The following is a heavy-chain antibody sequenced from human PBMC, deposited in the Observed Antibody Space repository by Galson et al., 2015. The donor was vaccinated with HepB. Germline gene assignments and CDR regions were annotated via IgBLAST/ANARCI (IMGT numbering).Heavy chain of an antibody. V-gene: IGHV1-69*13. CDR3: ATTPEDGSGSSMLDWFDP. CDR2: IIPVFGSP. Sequence: SVKVSCKASGGSLSNYAVSWVRQAPGQGLEWMGGIIPVFGSPMYAQKFRGRVTITADESAGTAYMELSSLISDDTAVYYCATTPEDGSGSSMLDWFDPWGQGTQVTVSS. D-gene: IGHD3-10*01. J-gene: IGHJ5*02. CDR1: GGSLSNYA.